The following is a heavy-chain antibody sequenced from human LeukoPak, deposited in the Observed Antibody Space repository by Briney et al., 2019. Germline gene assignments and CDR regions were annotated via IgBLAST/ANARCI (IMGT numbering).Heavy chain of an antibody. CDR1: GGTFSSYA. CDR2: INPNSGGT. CDR3: ARVRGYCSSTSCSRGFDP. J-gene: IGHJ5*02. Sequence: ASVKVSCKASGGTFSSYAISWVRQAPGQGLEWMGRINPNSGGTNYAQKFQGRVTMTRDTSISTAYMELSSLRSEDTAVYYCARVRGYCSSTSCSRGFDPWGQGTLVTVSS. V-gene: IGHV1-2*06. D-gene: IGHD2-2*01.